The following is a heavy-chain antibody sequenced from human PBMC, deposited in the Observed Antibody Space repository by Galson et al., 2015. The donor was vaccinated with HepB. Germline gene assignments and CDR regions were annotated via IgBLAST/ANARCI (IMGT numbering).Heavy chain of an antibody. D-gene: IGHD1-26*01. J-gene: IGHJ4*02. V-gene: IGHV3-33*01. CDR3: ARHPTGSYYGAFLDY. Sequence: SLRLSCAASGFYFGSYAMHWVRQTPGKGLEWVAVTWYDDGTNKHYADSVKGRFTISRDNSKNILYLHMNSLTVEDTAVYYCARHPTGSYYGAFLDYWGQGTLVTVSS. CDR1: GFYFGSYA. CDR2: TWYDDGTNK.